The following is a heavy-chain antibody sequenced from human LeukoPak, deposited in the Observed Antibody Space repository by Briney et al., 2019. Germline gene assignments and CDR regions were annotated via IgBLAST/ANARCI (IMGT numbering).Heavy chain of an antibody. Sequence: PGGSLRLSCAASGFTFSSYWMHWVRQAPGKGLVWVSRINSDGSSTSYADSVKGRFTISRDNAKNSLYLQMNSLRAEDTAVYYCARGRPDDGTLAFDIWGQGTMVTVSS. V-gene: IGHV3-74*01. CDR1: GFTFSSYW. CDR3: ARGRPDDGTLAFDI. D-gene: IGHD2/OR15-2a*01. J-gene: IGHJ3*02. CDR2: INSDGSST.